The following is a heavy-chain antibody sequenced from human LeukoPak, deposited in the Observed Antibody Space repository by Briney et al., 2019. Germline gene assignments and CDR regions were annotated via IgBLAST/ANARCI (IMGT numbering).Heavy chain of an antibody. CDR3: ARAPGAAID. CDR2: IYYSGST. Sequence: SETLSLTCTVSGASISSYYWSWIRQPPGKGLEWIGSIYYSGSTYYNPSLKSRVTISVDTSKNQFSLKLSSVTAADTAVYYCARAPGAAIDWGQGTLVTVSS. V-gene: IGHV4-39*01. D-gene: IGHD2-2*01. J-gene: IGHJ4*02. CDR1: GASISSYY.